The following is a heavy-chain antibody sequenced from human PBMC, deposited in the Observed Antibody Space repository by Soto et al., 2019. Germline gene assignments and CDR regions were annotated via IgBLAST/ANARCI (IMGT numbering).Heavy chain of an antibody. CDR2: LIPIFGTA. V-gene: IGHV1-69*06. CDR1: GGTFSSYA. D-gene: IGHD3-10*01. CDR3: ARLNLYGSGSYLIPYGMDV. Sequence: QVQLVQSGAEVKKPGSSVKVSCKASGGTFSSYAISWVRQAPGQGLEWMGGLIPIFGTANYAQKFQGRVTITADKSTSTAYMELSSLRSEDTAVYYCARLNLYGSGSYLIPYGMDVWGQGTTVTVSS. J-gene: IGHJ6*02.